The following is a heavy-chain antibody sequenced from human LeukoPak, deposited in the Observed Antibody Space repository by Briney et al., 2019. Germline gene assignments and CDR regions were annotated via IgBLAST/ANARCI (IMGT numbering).Heavy chain of an antibody. V-gene: IGHV3-7*03. CDR1: GFTFTTYW. CDR3: AKSGLNRFDY. Sequence: GGSLRLSCAASGFTFTTYWMSWVRQLPGKGLEWVANINQDGTEKYYVDSVKGRFTISRDNAKNSLDLQMNSLRAEDTAVFYCAKSGLNRFDYWGQGTLVTVSS. D-gene: IGHD2-15*01. J-gene: IGHJ4*02. CDR2: INQDGTEK.